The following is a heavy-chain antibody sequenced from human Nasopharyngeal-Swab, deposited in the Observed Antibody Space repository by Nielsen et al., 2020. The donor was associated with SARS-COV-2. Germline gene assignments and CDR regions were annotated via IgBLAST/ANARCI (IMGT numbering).Heavy chain of an antibody. Sequence: PVKVSCKASGFSITYRFLHWLRQAPGPALEWMGWIPPFNGNAKYAQNFQVRVSITRDGSRTTASLELSSLRPDDTAMYFCASGQCINGVCNPTDGLDVWGQGTSVTVS. CDR1: GFSITYRF. V-gene: IGHV1-45*02. CDR3: ASGQCINGVCNPTDGLDV. CDR2: IPPFNGNA. D-gene: IGHD2-8*01. J-gene: IGHJ6*02.